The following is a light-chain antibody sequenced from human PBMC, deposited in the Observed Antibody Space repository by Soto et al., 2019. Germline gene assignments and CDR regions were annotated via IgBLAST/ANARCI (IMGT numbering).Light chain of an antibody. CDR3: QSFDDSLSGVEVV. CDR2: GNT. Sequence: QSVLTQPPSVSGAPGQRVTISCAGTSSNIGAGYDVQWYQQLPGTAPKLLIFGNTNRPSGVPDRFSGSKSGTSASLAITGLQAEDEADYHCQSFDDSLSGVEVVFGGGTQLTVL. CDR1: SSNIGAGYD. V-gene: IGLV1-40*01. J-gene: IGLJ2*01.